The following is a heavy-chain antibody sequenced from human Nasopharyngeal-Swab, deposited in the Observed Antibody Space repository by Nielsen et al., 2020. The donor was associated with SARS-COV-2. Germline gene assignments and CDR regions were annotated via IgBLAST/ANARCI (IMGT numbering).Heavy chain of an antibody. CDR3: ARDRPHWGCDY. V-gene: IGHV3-30*04. J-gene: IGHJ4*02. D-gene: IGHD3-16*01. CDR1: GFTFSSHT. CDR2: ISYDASDK. Sequence: GESLKISCAASGFTFSSHTIHWVRQAPGKGLEWVAVISYDASDKYYADSVKGRFTLSRDNSKNTVYLQMNSLRAEDTAVYYCARDRPHWGCDYWGQGTLVTVSS.